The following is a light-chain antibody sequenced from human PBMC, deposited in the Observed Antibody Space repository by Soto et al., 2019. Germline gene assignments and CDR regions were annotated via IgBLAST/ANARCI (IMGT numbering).Light chain of an antibody. CDR1: QSVSSGH. CDR2: GAS. CDR3: QHYNSYSEA. V-gene: IGKV3-20*01. J-gene: IGKJ1*01. Sequence: DIGLTQSPGTLSLSTGERASLSCRASQSVSSGHLAWYQQKPGQAPRLLIYGASTRATGIPARFSGSGSGTEFTLTISSLQPDDFATYYCQHYNSYSEAFGQGTKVDIK.